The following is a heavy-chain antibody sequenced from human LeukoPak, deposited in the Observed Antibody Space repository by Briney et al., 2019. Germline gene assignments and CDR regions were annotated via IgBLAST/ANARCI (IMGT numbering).Heavy chain of an antibody. CDR3: ARGPTYSSGYFPFDY. CDR1: GLTFSSHW. Sequence: QPGGSLRLSCAASGLTFSSHWMHWVRQAPGKGLVWVSRINSDGSSTSYADSVKGRFTISRDNAKNTLYLQMNSLRAEDTAVYYCARGPTYSSGYFPFDYWGQGTLVTVSS. D-gene: IGHD3-22*01. CDR2: INSDGSST. V-gene: IGHV3-74*01. J-gene: IGHJ4*02.